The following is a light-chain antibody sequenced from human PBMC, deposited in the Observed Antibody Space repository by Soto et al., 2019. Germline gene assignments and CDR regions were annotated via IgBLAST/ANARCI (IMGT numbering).Light chain of an antibody. CDR2: DAS. CDR3: QQYNDWPRGT. V-gene: IGKV3-15*01. Sequence: EIVMTQSPATLSVSPGERATLACGASQSVRSNLAWYQQKPGQAPRLLIYDASTRVAGIPARFSGGGSGTEFNLTIGSLQSEDFAVYYCQQYNDWPRGTFGQGTKVAIK. CDR1: QSVRSN. J-gene: IGKJ1*01.